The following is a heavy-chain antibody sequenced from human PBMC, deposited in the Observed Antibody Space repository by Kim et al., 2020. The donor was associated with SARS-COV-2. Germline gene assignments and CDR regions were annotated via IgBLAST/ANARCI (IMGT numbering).Heavy chain of an antibody. CDR1: GFTFSSYA. CDR3: ATSGSGLYYYYGMDV. Sequence: GGSLRLSCAASGFTFSSYAMHWVRQAPGKGLEWVAVISYDGSNKYYADSVKGRFTISRDNSKNTLYLQMISLRAEETAVYYCATSGSGLYYYYGMDVWG. D-gene: IGHD3-10*01. V-gene: IGHV3-30-3*01. CDR2: ISYDGSNK. J-gene: IGHJ6*02.